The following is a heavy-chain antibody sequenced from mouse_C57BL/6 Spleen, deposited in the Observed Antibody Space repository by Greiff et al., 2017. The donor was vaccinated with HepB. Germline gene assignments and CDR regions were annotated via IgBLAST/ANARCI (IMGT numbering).Heavy chain of an antibody. CDR1: AYTFTSYW. D-gene: IGHD2-4*01. V-gene: IGHV1-64*01. Sequence: QVQLQQPGAALVKPGASVKLSCKASAYTFTSYWLHWVKQRPGQGLEWIGMIHPNSGSTNYNEKFKRKATLTVDKSSSTAYMQRSSLTSEDSAVYYCARPNRDDYDWFAYWGQGTLVSVAA. J-gene: IGHJ3*01. CDR3: ARPNRDDYDWFAY. CDR2: IHPNSGST.